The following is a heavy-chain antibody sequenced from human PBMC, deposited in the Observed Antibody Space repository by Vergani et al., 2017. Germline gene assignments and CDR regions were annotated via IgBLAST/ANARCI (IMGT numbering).Heavy chain of an antibody. D-gene: IGHD3-10*01. CDR1: GGTFGSYS. V-gene: IGHV1-69*12. CDR3: ARGHPRNSADESYYFDY. Sequence: QVQLVQSGAEVKKPGSSVKVSCKASGGTFGSYSFSWVRQAPGQGLEWMGGIIPIFGTANYAQKFQGRVTITADESTSTAYMELSSLRSEDTAVYYCARGHPRNSADESYYFDYWGQGTLVIVSS. CDR2: IIPIFGTA. J-gene: IGHJ4*02.